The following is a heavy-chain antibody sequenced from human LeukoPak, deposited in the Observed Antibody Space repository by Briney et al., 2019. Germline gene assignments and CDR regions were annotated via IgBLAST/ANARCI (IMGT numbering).Heavy chain of an antibody. D-gene: IGHD3-10*01. Sequence: SETLSLTCSVSGGSISSGSYYWGWIRQPPGKGLEWIGSIYYSGSTYYNPSLKSRVTISVDTSKNQFSLKLSSVTAADTAVYYCARAPSRFGELFGVDYWGQGTLVTVSS. J-gene: IGHJ4*02. CDR1: GGSISSGSYY. CDR2: IYYSGST. V-gene: IGHV4-39*07. CDR3: ARAPSRFGELFGVDY.